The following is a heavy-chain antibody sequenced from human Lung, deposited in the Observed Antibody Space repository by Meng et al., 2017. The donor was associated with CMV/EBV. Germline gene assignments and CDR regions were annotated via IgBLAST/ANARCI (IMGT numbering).Heavy chain of an antibody. J-gene: IGHJ4*02. D-gene: IGHD3-3*01. Sequence: ASVKVSCKASGYTFSDSGIAWVRQVPGQGLEWMGWISAYNGNKNYVEQFQGRVTMTTDTSTSTAYMELRSLRSDDTAVYYCARWGGILGVVVKTPEYWGQGTXVTVSS. CDR1: GYTFSDSG. V-gene: IGHV1-18*01. CDR3: ARWGGILGVVVKTPEY. CDR2: ISAYNGNK.